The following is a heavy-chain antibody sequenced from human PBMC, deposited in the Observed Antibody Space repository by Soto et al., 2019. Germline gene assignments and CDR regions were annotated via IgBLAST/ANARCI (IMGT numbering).Heavy chain of an antibody. CDR1: GFSFSTHS. V-gene: IGHV3-21*06. D-gene: IGHD6-19*01. CDR2: ISSGNEHI. J-gene: IGHJ4*02. CDR3: ARFETSQYSSDHEN. Sequence: GGSLRLSCASSGFSFSTHSMNWVRQPPGQGLEWVASISSGNEHILYADSVKGRFTISRDNAKSLLFPQMNSLRAEDTAVYYCARFETSQYSSDHENWGQGSLVTVSS.